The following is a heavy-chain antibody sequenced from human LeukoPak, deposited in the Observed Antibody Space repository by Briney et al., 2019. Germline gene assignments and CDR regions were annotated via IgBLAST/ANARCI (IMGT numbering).Heavy chain of an antibody. V-gene: IGHV4-59*01. D-gene: IGHD1-26*01. CDR1: GGSISSYY. CDR3: AREWELLGEFDY. Sequence: SETQSLACTVSGGSISSYYWSWIRQPPGKGLEWIGYIYYSGSTNYNPSLKSRVTISVDTSKNQLSLKLSSVTAASTAVYYCAREWELLGEFDYWGQGTLVTVSS. J-gene: IGHJ4*02. CDR2: IYYSGST.